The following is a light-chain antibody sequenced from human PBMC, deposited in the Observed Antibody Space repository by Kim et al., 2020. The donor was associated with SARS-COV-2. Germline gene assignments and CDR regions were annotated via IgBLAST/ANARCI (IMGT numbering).Light chain of an antibody. CDR1: KRVTENK. J-gene: IGKJ4*01. CDR3: KQYFTAPLT. V-gene: IGKV3-20*01. CDR2: RAS. Sequence: GKKETHEWRDRKRVTENKLAWIQQKPGQATRFLIYRASSRANGIPDRWSGRGAGTDFTLTNSRLEPEDFAVDYCKQYFTAPLTVGGGTKLEI.